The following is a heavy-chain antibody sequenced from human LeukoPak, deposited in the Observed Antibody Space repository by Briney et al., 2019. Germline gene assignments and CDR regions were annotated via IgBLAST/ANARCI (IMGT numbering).Heavy chain of an antibody. Sequence: GGSLRLSCGVYGFTFSRYDMHWVRRATGRGLEWVSYIGTAGDTYYADSVKGRFTISRENAGNSLSLHMNSLRVGDTAVYYCVRAPPGRCSDGFCYSDTLDIWGRGTKVTVSS. CDR1: GFTFSRYD. V-gene: IGHV3-13*01. J-gene: IGHJ3*02. CDR3: VRAPPGRCSDGFCYSDTLDI. D-gene: IGHD2-15*01. CDR2: IGTAGDT.